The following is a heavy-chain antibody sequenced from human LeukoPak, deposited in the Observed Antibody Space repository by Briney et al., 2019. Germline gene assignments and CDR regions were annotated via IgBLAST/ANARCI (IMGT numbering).Heavy chain of an antibody. V-gene: IGHV4-59*01. CDR1: DDSITMYY. CDR3: ARGRVSSSTWYSTYYYYFYMDV. D-gene: IGHD1-1*01. Sequence: SETLSLTCSVSDDSITMYYWTWIRQPPGKGLEWIGYVDHTGSTNFNPSLNGRVSISRDTTKNLFSLRLRSVTAADTTVYFCARGRVSSSTWYSTYYYYFYMDVWGKGTTVTVSS. CDR2: VDHTGST. J-gene: IGHJ6*03.